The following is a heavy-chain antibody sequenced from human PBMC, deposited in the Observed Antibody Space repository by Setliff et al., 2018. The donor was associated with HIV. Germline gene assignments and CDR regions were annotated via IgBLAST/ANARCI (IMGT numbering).Heavy chain of an antibody. V-gene: IGHV3-7*01. CDR1: GFSFSNYW. Sequence: SGGSLRLSCSASGFSFSNYWMNWVRQPPGKGLEWVANIKDDGSDKNYADSVKGRFTISRDNVRHLVYLQMDSLRDDDTAVYYCANIPGYSSKWGLGTLVTVSS. CDR3: ANIPGYSSK. CDR2: IKDDGSDK. D-gene: IGHD2-2*01. J-gene: IGHJ4*02.